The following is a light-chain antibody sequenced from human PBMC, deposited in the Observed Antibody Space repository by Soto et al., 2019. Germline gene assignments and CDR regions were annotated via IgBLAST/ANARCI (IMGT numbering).Light chain of an antibody. J-gene: IGKJ1*01. CDR1: QTISSNF. Sequence: EIVLTQSPGTLSLSPGDTATLSCRASQTISSNFLAWYQQKPGQAPRLLIYTVSTRATGVPDRFSGSGSGTDFTLTITRLETDDFAVYYCQQCGSSPWTFGQGTKVEIK. V-gene: IGKV3-20*01. CDR2: TVS. CDR3: QQCGSSPWT.